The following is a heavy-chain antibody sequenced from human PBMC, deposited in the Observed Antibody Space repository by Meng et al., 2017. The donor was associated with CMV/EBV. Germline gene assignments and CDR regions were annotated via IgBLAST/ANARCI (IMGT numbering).Heavy chain of an antibody. Sequence: GGSLRLSCAASGFTFSSHWMHWVRQVPGKGLVWVSHTNSDGSSTSYADSVKGRFTISRDNAKNTLYLQMNSLRAEDTAVYYCARDQGGAFDIWGQGTMVTVSS. V-gene: IGHV3-74*01. CDR2: TNSDGSST. CDR1: GFTFSSHW. J-gene: IGHJ3*02. D-gene: IGHD3-16*01. CDR3: ARDQGGAFDI.